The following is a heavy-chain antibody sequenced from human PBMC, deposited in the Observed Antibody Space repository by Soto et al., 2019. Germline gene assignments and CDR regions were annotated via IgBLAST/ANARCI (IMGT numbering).Heavy chain of an antibody. J-gene: IGHJ6*03. D-gene: IGHD2-2*01. Sequence: QVQLVQSGAEVNKPGASVKVSCKASGYTFTSYDINWVRQATGQGLEWMGWMNPNSGNTGYAQKFQGRVTITRNTSISTADMELSRLRSEDTAVYYCARGPGYCSTTRSLRNYYYYYYMDAWGKGSTVTLSS. V-gene: IGHV1-8*01. CDR3: ARGPGYCSTTRSLRNYYYYYYMDA. CDR2: MNPNSGNT. CDR1: GYTFTSYD.